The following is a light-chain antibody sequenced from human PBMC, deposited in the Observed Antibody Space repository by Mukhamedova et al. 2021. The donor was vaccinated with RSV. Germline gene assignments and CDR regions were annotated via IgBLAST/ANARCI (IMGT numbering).Light chain of an antibody. Sequence: GEAATLSCRASQNVNGQLAWCQQKPGQPPRLLIYGVSNRATTIPARFSGSGSGTEFTLSINSLQSEDFAVYYCHQYKDWPLTFG. CDR3: HQYKDWPLT. CDR2: GVS. J-gene: IGKJ4*01. V-gene: IGKV3-15*01. CDR1: QNVNGQ.